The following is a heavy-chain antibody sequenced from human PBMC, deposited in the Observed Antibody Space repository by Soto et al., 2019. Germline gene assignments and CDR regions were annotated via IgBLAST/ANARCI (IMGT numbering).Heavy chain of an antibody. V-gene: IGHV3-33*01. CDR2: IWYDGSNK. CDR3: ARDPSEYSSSNWFDP. D-gene: IGHD6-6*01. Sequence: PGGSLRLSCAASGFTFSSYGMHWFRQATGKGLEWVAVIWYDGSNKYYADSVKGRFTISRDNSKNTLYLQMNSLRAEDTAVYYCARDPSEYSSSNWFDPWGQGTLVTVSS. CDR1: GFTFSSYG. J-gene: IGHJ5*02.